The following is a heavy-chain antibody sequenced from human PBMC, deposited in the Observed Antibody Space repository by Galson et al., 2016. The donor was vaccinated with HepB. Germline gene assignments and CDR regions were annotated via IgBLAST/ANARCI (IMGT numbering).Heavy chain of an antibody. D-gene: IGHD6-6*01. Sequence: CAISGDSVSSTSSAWNWIRQSPSRGLEWLGRTYYRSRWFTDYAMSVRSRLTINPDTAKNQFFLQLTSVTPEDTAVYYCARGVAAPDFWVQGTLVTVSS. CDR1: GDSVSSTSSA. V-gene: IGHV6-1*01. J-gene: IGHJ4*02. CDR3: ARGVAAPDF. CDR2: TYYRSRWFT.